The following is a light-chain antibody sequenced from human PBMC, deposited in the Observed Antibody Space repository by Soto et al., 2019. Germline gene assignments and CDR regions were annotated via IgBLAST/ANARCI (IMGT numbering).Light chain of an antibody. CDR2: GAS. CDR3: QQYGNLPRT. CDR1: QSVSSNY. V-gene: IGKV3-20*01. Sequence: EIVLMQSPGTLSLSPGERATLSCRASQSVSSNYLAWYQQKPGQAPRLLIYGASSRATGIPDRFSGSGSGTDFTLTISRLEPEDFAVYYCQQYGNLPRTFGQGTKVDIK. J-gene: IGKJ1*01.